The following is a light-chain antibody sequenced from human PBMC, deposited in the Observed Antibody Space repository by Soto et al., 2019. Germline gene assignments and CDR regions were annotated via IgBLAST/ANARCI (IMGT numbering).Light chain of an antibody. Sequence: EIVLTQSPGTLSLSPGERATLSCRASQSFSSSYLAWYQQKPGQAPRLLIYGASSRATGIPDRFSGSGSGTDFTLTINRLEPEDFAVYYCEQYDKSITFGAGTQVEIX. CDR1: QSFSSSY. V-gene: IGKV3-20*01. CDR2: GAS. CDR3: EQYDKSIT. J-gene: IGKJ4*01.